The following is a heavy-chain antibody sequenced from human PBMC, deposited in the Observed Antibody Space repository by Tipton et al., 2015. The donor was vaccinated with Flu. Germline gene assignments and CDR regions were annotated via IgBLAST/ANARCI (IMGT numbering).Heavy chain of an antibody. J-gene: IGHJ6*02. Sequence: VQLVQSGAEVKKSGESLKISCKGSGYSFSWYNIGWVRQTPGKGLECMGIIYPGDSGSRYSPSFQGQVTISVDKSTSTAYLQWSSLRPSDTAIYYCARFLRAPGLTGGSYPHYTMDVWGQGTTVTVS. CDR3: ARFLRAPGLTGGSYPHYTMDV. D-gene: IGHD1-14*01. CDR2: IYPGDSGS. V-gene: IGHV5-51*01. CDR1: GYSFSWYN.